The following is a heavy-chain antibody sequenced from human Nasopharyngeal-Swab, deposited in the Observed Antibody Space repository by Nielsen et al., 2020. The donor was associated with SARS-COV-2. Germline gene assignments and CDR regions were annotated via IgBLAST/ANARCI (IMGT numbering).Heavy chain of an antibody. D-gene: IGHD6-6*01. CDR1: GYTFTIYA. J-gene: IGHJ4*02. CDR2: INTNTGNP. CDR3: AREGIEYSSSHYFDY. V-gene: IGHV7-4-1*02. Sequence: ASVKVSCKASGYTFTIYAMNWVRQAPGQGLEWMGWINTNTGNPTYAQGFTGRFVFSLDTSVSTAYLQISSLKAEDTAVYYCAREGIEYSSSHYFDYWGQGTLVTVSS.